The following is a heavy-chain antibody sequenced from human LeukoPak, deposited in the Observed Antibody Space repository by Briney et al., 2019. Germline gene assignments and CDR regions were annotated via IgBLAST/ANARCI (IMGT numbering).Heavy chain of an antibody. Sequence: PGGSLRLSCAASGFTVSSNYMSWVRQAPGKGLEWVSVIYSGGSTYYADSVKGRFTISRDNSKNTLYLQMNSLRAEDTAVYYCARDGSVYHYDRPTPTAPSDYWGQGTLVTVSS. D-gene: IGHD3-22*01. CDR2: IYSGGST. V-gene: IGHV3-66*01. CDR1: GFTVSSNY. CDR3: ARDGSVYHYDRPTPTAPSDY. J-gene: IGHJ4*02.